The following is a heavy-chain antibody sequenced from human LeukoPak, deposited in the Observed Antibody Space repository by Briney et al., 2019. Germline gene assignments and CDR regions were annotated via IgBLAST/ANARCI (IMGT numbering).Heavy chain of an antibody. D-gene: IGHD6-13*01. CDR3: ATPGYSSSWSNFDY. J-gene: IGHJ4*02. V-gene: IGHV7-4-1*02. Sequence: ASVKVSCKASGYTFTSYAMNWVRQPPGQGLEWMGWINTNTGNPTYAQGFTGRFVFSLDTSVSTAYLQVSSLKAEDTAVYYCATPGYSSSWSNFDYWGQGTLVTVSS. CDR2: INTNTGNP. CDR1: GYTFTSYA.